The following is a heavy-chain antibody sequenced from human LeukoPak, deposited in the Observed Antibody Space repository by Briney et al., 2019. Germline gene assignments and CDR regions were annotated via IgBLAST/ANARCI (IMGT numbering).Heavy chain of an antibody. D-gene: IGHD6-13*01. CDR3: ARTIAQYSNSWLYFYYGLDV. V-gene: IGHV3-23*01. Sequence: GGSLRLSCTVSGFTFGIYAVSWVRQAPGKGLEWVLYISGGSEDKYYADSVKGRFTISRDNSKSTLYLQMNSLRAEDTAVYYSARTIAQYSNSWLYFYYGLDVWGRGTTVTVSS. CDR1: GFTFGIYA. CDR2: ISGGSEDK. J-gene: IGHJ6*01.